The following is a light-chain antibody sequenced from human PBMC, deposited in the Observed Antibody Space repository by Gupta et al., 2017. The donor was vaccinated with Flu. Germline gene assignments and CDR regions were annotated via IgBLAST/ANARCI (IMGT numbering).Light chain of an antibody. CDR3: RQQNTYPKT. J-gene: IGKJ1*01. V-gene: IGKV1-8*01. CDR2: AAS. CDR1: QGISSY. Sequence: IRITHSPSSLSSSTGDRVTITCRASQGISSYLDWYQQKPGKAPKLLIYAASTVKSGVPLRFSGSGSGTEFTFTISGRQPEDFATYYCRQQNTYPKTFGQGTKVEIK.